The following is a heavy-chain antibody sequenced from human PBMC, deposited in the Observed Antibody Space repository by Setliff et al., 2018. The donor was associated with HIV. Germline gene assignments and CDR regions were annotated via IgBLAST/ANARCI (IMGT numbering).Heavy chain of an antibody. D-gene: IGHD6-13*01. CDR3: ARGAPPGNPGHLDY. J-gene: IGHJ4*02. V-gene: IGHV1-69*13. CDR2: IIPMYDPP. CDR1: GGTFSNSG. Sequence: SVKVSCKASGGTFSNSGISWVRQAPGQGLEWMGEIIPMYDPPVYAQKFQGRVTITADESTTTVYMELSSLTSDDTAVYYCARGAPPGNPGHLDYWGQGTQVTIS.